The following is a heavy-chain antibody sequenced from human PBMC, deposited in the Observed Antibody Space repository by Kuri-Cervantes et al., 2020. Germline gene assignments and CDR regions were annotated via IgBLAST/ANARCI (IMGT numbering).Heavy chain of an antibody. V-gene: IGHV3-21*01. D-gene: IGHD3-3*01. J-gene: IGHJ4*02. CDR2: ISSSSSYI. CDR3: ARGSLRFLEWPQPNYFDY. CDR1: GFTFSSYS. Sequence: GGSLRLSCAASGFTFSSYSMNWVRQAPGEGLEWVSSISSSSSYIYYADSVKGRFTISRDNAKNSLYLQMNSLRAEDTAVYYCARGSLRFLEWPQPNYFDYWGQGTLVTVSS.